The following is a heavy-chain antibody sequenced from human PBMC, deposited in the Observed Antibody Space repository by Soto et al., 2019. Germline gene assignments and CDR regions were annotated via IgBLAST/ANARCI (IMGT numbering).Heavy chain of an antibody. CDR2: IYHSGST. Sequence: LSLTCAVSGGSISSSNWWSWVRQPPGKGLEWIGEIYHSGSTNYNPSLKSRVTISVDKSKNQFSLKLSSVTTADTAVYYCARSQWFGELLYSPTWNYYGMDVWGQGTTVAVSS. D-gene: IGHD3-10*01. J-gene: IGHJ6*02. V-gene: IGHV4-4*02. CDR3: ARSQWFGELLYSPTWNYYGMDV. CDR1: GGSISSSNW.